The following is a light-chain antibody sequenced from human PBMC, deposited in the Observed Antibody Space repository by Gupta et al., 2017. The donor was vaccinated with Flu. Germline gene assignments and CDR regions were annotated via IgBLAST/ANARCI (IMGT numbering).Light chain of an antibody. CDR2: DAS. CDR1: QSVTST. Sequence: ERATLSCRASQSVTSTLAWYQQKPGQPPRLLIYDASTRATGIPARFSGSGSGTEFTLTISSLQSEDFGFYYCHQYNNRPPGTFGQGTKV. V-gene: IGKV3-15*01. J-gene: IGKJ1*01. CDR3: HQYNNRPPGT.